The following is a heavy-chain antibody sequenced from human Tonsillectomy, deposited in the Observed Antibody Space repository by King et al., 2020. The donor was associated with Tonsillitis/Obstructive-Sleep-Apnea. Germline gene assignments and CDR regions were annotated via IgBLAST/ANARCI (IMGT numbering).Heavy chain of an antibody. J-gene: IGHJ3*02. CDR1: GFTFSSYA. D-gene: IGHD3-10*01. CDR3: ATPLGDLSDAFDI. CDR2: ISSNGGST. Sequence: DVQLVESGGGLVQPGGSLRLSCAASGFTFSSYAMHWVRQAPGKGLEYVSAISSNGGSTYYANSVKGRFTISRDNSKNTLYLQMGSLRAEDMAVYYCATPLGDLSDAFDIWGQGTMVTVSS. V-gene: IGHV3-64*01.